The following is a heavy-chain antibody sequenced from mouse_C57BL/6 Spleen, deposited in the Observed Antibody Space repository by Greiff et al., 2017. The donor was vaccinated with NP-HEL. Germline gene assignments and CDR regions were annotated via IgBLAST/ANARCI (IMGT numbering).Heavy chain of an antibody. D-gene: IGHD2-3*01. V-gene: IGHV1-66*01. CDR1: GYSFTSYY. Sequence: QVQLQQSGPELVKPGASVKISCKASGYSFTSYYIHWVKQRPGQGLEWIGWIYPGSGNTKYNEKFKGKATLTADTSSSTAYMQLSSLTSEDSAVYYCARRDDGYYDYFDYWGQGTTLTVSS. J-gene: IGHJ2*01. CDR3: ARRDDGYYDYFDY. CDR2: IYPGSGNT.